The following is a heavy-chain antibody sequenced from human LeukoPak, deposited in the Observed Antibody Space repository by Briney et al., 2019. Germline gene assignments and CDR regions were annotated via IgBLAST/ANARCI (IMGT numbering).Heavy chain of an antibody. CDR2: IRSKAYGGTT. CDR1: GFTFGDYA. CDR3: TRVIPDIVVVPAAILFDY. D-gene: IGHD2-2*01. V-gene: IGHV3-49*04. Sequence: PGGSLRLSCTASGFTFGDYAMSWVRQAPGKGLEWVGFIRSKAYGGTTEYAASVKGRFTISRDDSKSIAYLQMNSLKTENTAVYYCTRVIPDIVVVPAAILFDYWGQGTLVTVSS. J-gene: IGHJ4*02.